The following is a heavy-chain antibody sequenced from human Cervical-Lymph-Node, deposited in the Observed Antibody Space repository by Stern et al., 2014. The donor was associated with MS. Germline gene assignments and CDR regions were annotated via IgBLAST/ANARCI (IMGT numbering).Heavy chain of an antibody. J-gene: IGHJ6*02. V-gene: IGHV1-18*01. Sequence: VHLVESGAEVKKPGASVKVSCKTSGYTFSTYGITWVRQAPGQGPEWMGWISGHNGNTNFAERFQGRLTMTTDTSTRTAYMELRSLRYDDTAVYFCARDPGGYFHGMDVWGQGTTVTVSS. CDR3: ARDPGGYFHGMDV. D-gene: IGHD3-10*01. CDR1: GYTFSTYG. CDR2: ISGHNGNT.